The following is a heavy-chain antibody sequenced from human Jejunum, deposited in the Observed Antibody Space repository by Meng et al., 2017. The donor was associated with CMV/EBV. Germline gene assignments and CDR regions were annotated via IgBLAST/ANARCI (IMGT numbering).Heavy chain of an antibody. J-gene: IGHJ6*02. Sequence: WVRQAPGKGPEWVSSISGSGGDTYSADSVKGRFTVSRDNTKNMVYLQMNSLRGDDTAVYYCSKNLKGGYCTSTSCFLLAMDVWGQGTTVTVSS. CDR2: ISGSGGDT. D-gene: IGHD2-2*01. CDR3: SKNLKGGYCTSTSCFLLAMDV. V-gene: IGHV3-23*01.